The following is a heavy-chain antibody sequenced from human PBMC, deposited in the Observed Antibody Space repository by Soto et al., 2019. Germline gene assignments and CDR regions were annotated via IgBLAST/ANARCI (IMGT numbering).Heavy chain of an antibody. V-gene: IGHV4-59*12. Sequence: SETLSHTCTVSGGSISSYYWSWSRQPPGKGLEWIGYIYYSGSTNYNPSLKSRVTISVDTSKNQFSLQLNSVTPEDTAVYYCATFYMYQWNPNSFDPWCQGTLVSVAS. J-gene: IGHJ5*02. CDR3: ATFYMYQWNPNSFDP. CDR2: IYYSGST. D-gene: IGHD1-20*01. CDR1: GGSISSYY.